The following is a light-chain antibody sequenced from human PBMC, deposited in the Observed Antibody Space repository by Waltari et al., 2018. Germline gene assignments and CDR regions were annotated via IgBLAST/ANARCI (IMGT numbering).Light chain of an antibody. CDR3: QQSYSTLLT. V-gene: IGKV1-39*01. Sequence: DIQMTQSPSSLSASVGDRVTITCRASQSISSYSNWYKPKPGKAPQLLIYAASSLQSGVPSRFSGRGSGTDFTLTISSLQPEDFATYYCQQSYSTLLTFGGGTKVEIK. CDR2: AAS. CDR1: QSISSY. J-gene: IGKJ4*01.